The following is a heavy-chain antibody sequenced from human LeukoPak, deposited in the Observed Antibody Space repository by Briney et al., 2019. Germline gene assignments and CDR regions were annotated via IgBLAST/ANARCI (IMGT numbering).Heavy chain of an antibody. J-gene: IGHJ4*02. CDR3: ASYDFWSGFGYY. CDR1: GFTFSSYA. Sequence: VGSLRLSCAASGFTFSSYAMSWVRQAPGKGLEWVSAISGSGGSTYYADSVKGRFTISRDNSKNTLYLQMNSLRAEDTAVYYCASYDFWSGFGYYWGQGTLVTVSS. V-gene: IGHV3-23*01. CDR2: ISGSGGST. D-gene: IGHD3-3*01.